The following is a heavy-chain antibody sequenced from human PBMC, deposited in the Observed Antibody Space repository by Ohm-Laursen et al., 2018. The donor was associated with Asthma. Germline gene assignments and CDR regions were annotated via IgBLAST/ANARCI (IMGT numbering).Heavy chain of an antibody. Sequence: TLSLTCTVSGGSISSFNWSWIRQPPGKGLEWIGYIYYSGSTNYNPSLKSRVTISVDTSKNQFSLKLSSVTAADTAVYYCARVAYYYDSSGYYYDYGMDVWGQGTTVTVSS. D-gene: IGHD3-22*01. J-gene: IGHJ6*02. CDR2: IYYSGST. CDR3: ARVAYYYDSSGYYYDYGMDV. V-gene: IGHV4-59*01. CDR1: GGSISSFN.